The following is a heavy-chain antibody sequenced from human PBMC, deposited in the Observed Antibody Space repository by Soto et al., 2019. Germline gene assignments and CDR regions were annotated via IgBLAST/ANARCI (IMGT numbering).Heavy chain of an antibody. D-gene: IGHD6-13*01. CDR3: ARHPPTSSWPTALDY. Sequence: EVQLVKTGGGWIQPGGSLKLSCAASGFTVSSTYMSWVRQAPGKGLEWVSVLYGGGTTYYAGSVKGRFTISRDNSKNTLYLQLDSLRAEDTAVYYCARHPPTSSWPTALDYWGQGALVTVSS. V-gene: IGHV3-53*02. CDR2: LYGGGTT. J-gene: IGHJ4*02. CDR1: GFTVSSTY.